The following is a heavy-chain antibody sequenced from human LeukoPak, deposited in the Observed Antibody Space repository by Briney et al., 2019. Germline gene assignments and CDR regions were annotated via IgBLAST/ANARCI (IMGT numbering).Heavy chain of an antibody. D-gene: IGHD6-6*01. J-gene: IGHJ5*02. CDR2: ISSSSSYI. CDR3: ARVRYSSSSHWFDP. Sequence: GGSLRLSCAASGFTFSSYSMNWVRQAPGKGLEWVSSISSSSSYIYYADSVKGRFTISRDNAKNSLYLQMNSMRAEDTAVYYCARVRYSSSSHWFDPWGQGTLVTVSS. V-gene: IGHV3-21*01. CDR1: GFTFSSYS.